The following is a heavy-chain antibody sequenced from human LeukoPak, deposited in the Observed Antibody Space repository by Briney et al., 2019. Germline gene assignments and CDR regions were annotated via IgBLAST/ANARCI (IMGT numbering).Heavy chain of an antibody. CDR1: GASVSSGSYY. Sequence: PSETLSLTCTVSGASVSSGSYYWSWIRQSPGKGLEWIGFMSYNVHTDYNPSLKSRVTLSADTSNNQFSLRLNSVTVADTAVYFCVTVAVAGTGPDNWGQGTLVTVSS. V-gene: IGHV4-61*01. D-gene: IGHD6-13*01. CDR2: MSYNVHT. CDR3: VTVAVAGTGPDN. J-gene: IGHJ4*02.